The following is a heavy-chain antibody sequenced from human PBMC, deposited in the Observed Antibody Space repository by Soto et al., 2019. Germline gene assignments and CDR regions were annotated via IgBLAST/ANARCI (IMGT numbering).Heavy chain of an antibody. D-gene: IGHD2-2*01. J-gene: IGHJ4*02. CDR3: ARDLRGYCSSTSCPFDY. CDR1: GFTFSSYS. CDR2: ISSSSSYI. V-gene: IGHV3-21*01. Sequence: PGGSLRLSCAASGFTFSSYSMNWVRQAPGKGLEWVSSISSSSSYIYYADSVKGRFTTSRDNAKNSLYLQMNSLRAEDTAVYYCARDLRGYCSSTSCPFDYWGQGTLVTVSS.